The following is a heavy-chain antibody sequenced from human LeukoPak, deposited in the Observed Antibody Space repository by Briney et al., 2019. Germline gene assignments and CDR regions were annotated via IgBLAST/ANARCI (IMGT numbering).Heavy chain of an antibody. J-gene: IGHJ4*02. D-gene: IGHD4-17*01. CDR2: MYYSDRT. CDR1: GASVSSFY. V-gene: IGHV4-59*02. Sequence: SSETLSLTCTVSGASVSSFYWSWIRQPPGKGLEWIGYMYYSDRTNYNPSLKSRATISVDPSNRQISLSLRSVTAADTAFYYCARTRAPYGAYLKYFDHWGQGALVTVSS. CDR3: ARTRAPYGAYLKYFDH.